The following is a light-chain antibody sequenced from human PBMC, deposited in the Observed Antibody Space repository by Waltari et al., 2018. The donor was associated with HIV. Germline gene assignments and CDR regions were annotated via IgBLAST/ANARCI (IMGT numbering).Light chain of an antibody. J-gene: IGLJ2*01. V-gene: IGLV1-44*01. CDR3: AAWDDSLSGVV. CDR2: TNN. CDR1: SSNIGNNP. Sequence: QSVMTQPPSASGTPGQSVTISCSGSSSNIGNNPVNWYQQLPGTAPKLLIYTNNQRPSGVPVRFSGSRSGTSASLAISGLQSEDEADYYCAAWDDSLSGVVFGGGTKLTVL.